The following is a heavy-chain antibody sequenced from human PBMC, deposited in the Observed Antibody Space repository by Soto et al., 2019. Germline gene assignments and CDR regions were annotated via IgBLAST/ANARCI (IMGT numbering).Heavy chain of an antibody. CDR1: GYTFTNYD. CDR2: MNPDSGDT. Sequence: QVQLVQSGAEVKEPGASVKVSCKASGYTFTNYDINWVRQATGQGPEWMGWMNPDSGDTGYVQKFQGRVTMTRSTYISTAYMELSDLRSEDTAVYYCARSRGGTGVHFDYWGQGTLVTVSS. CDR3: ARSRGGTGVHFDY. D-gene: IGHD7-27*01. V-gene: IGHV1-8*01. J-gene: IGHJ4*02.